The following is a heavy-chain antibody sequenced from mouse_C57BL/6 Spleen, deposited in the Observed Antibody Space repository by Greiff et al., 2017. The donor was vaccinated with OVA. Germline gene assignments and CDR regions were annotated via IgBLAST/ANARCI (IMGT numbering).Heavy chain of an antibody. CDR3: ARGDYYGSSGAMDY. Sequence: LVESGPELVKPGASVKISCKASGYAFSSSWMNWVKQRPGQGLEWIGRIYPGDGDTNYNGKFKGKATLTADKSSSTAYMQLSSLTSEDSAVYFCARGDYYGSSGAMDYWGQGTSVTVSA. V-gene: IGHV1-82*01. CDR1: GYAFSSSW. D-gene: IGHD1-1*01. J-gene: IGHJ4*01. CDR2: IYPGDGDT.